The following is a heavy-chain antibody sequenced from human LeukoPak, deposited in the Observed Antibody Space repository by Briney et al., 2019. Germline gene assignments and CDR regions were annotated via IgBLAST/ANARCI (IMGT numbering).Heavy chain of an antibody. CDR3: ARGRRRVVTLDY. J-gene: IGHJ4*02. CDR1: GGSISSYY. Sequence: SETLSLTCTVSGGSISSYYWSWIRQPPGKGLEWIGYIYYSGSTNYNPSLKSRVTISVDTSKNQFSLKLSSVTAADTAVYYCARGRRRVVTLDYWGQGTRVTVSS. V-gene: IGHV4-59*12. CDR2: IYYSGST. D-gene: IGHD2-21*02.